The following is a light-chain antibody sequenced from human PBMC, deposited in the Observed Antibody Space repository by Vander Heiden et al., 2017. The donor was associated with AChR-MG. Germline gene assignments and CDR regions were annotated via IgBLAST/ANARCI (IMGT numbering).Light chain of an antibody. CDR2: TTS. Sequence: EIVMTQSPATLSVSPGERATLSFRASQSVDTWVAWYQQKPGQAPRLLIYTTSNRATGIPARFSGSGSGTEFTLTISSLQSEDFAVYYCQQHDKWPYTFGQGTKVEI. V-gene: IGKV3-15*01. CDR1: QSVDTW. J-gene: IGKJ2*01. CDR3: QQHDKWPYT.